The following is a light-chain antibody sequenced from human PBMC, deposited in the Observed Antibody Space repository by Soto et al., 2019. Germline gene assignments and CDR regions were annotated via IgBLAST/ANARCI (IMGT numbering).Light chain of an antibody. J-gene: IGKJ2*01. V-gene: IGKV2-28*01. Sequence: DIVMTQSPLSLPVSPGEPASISCRSSQSLLHNNGDKFLDWYLQKPGQSPQLLIYLGSTRASGVPDRFSGSGSGTDFTLKISTVEAEDVGVYYCMQALQTPNTFGQGTKLEIK. CDR1: QSLLHNNGDKF. CDR2: LGS. CDR3: MQALQTPNT.